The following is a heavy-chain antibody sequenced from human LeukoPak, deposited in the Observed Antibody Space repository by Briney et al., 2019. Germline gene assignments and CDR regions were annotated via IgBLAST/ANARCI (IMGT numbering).Heavy chain of an antibody. V-gene: IGHV3-21*01. Sequence: GGSLRLSCAASGFTFSSYSMNWVRQAPGKGLEWVSSISSNSSYIYYADSVKGRFTISRDNAKHSLYLQMNSLRAEDTAVYYCARDQRVGQTVTIPMAWFDPWGQGTLVTVSS. CDR2: ISSNSSYI. D-gene: IGHD4-17*01. CDR1: GFTFSSYS. J-gene: IGHJ5*02. CDR3: ARDQRVGQTVTIPMAWFDP.